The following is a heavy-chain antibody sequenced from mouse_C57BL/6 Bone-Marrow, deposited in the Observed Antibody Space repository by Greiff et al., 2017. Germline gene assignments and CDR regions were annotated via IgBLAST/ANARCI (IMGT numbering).Heavy chain of an antibody. CDR2: IYPGDGDT. V-gene: IGHV1-82*01. D-gene: IGHD2-2*01. J-gene: IGHJ3*01. CDR1: GYAFSSSW. Sequence: VKLQQSGPELVKPGASVKISCKASGYAFSSSWMNWVKQRPGQGLEWIGRIYPGDGDTNYNGKFKGKATLTADKSSSTAYMQLSSLTSEDSAVYFCARGGYDAWFAYWGQGTLVTVSA. CDR3: ARGGYDAWFAY.